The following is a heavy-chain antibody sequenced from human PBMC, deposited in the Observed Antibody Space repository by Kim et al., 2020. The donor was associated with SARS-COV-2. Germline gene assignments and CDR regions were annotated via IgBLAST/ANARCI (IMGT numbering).Heavy chain of an antibody. J-gene: IGHJ4*02. D-gene: IGHD6-6*01. CDR3: ARVSQLVSTTFVDY. V-gene: IGHV3-30*01. Sequence: ADSVKGRFTISRDNSKNTLYLQMNSLRAEDTAVYYCARVSQLVSTTFVDYWGQGTLVTVSS.